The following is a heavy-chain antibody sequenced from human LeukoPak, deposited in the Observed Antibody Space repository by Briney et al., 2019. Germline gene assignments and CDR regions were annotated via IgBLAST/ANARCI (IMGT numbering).Heavy chain of an antibody. CDR1: GFTFSSYW. CDR2: ISYDGSNK. CDR3: ARDLGYSYGNNWFDP. D-gene: IGHD5-18*01. Sequence: PGGSLRLSCAASGFTFSSYWMHWVRQAPGKGLEWVAIISYDGSNKYYADSVKGRFTISRDNSKNTLNLQMNSLRAEDTAMYYCARDLGYSYGNNWFDPWGQGTLVTVSS. V-gene: IGHV3-30*03. J-gene: IGHJ5*02.